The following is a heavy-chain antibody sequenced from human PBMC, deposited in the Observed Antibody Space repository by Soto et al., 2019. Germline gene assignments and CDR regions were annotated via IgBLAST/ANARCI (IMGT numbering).Heavy chain of an antibody. J-gene: IGHJ6*02. CDR1: GGSISSTNL. CDR3: ARVSGSYYYGMDV. V-gene: IGHV4-4*02. Sequence: SETLSLTCAVSGGSISSTNLWTWVRQPPGKGLEWIGEIYHTGSTTFNPSLKSRVTISVDKSKNHFSLKVSSVTAADTAVYYCARVSGSYYYGMDVWGQGTTVTVSS. CDR2: IYHTGST.